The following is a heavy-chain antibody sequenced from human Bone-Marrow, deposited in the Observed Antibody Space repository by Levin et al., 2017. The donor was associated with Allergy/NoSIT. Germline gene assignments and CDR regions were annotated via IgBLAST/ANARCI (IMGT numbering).Heavy chain of an antibody. CDR3: ARDPSYDYVWGSYPPGAFDI. CDR1: GFTFSSYS. D-gene: IGHD3-16*01. Sequence: GGSLRLSCAASGFTFSSYSMNWVRQAPGKGLEWVSSISSSSSYIYYADSVKGRFTISRDNAKNSLYLQMNSLRAEDTAVYYCARDPSYDYVWGSYPPGAFDIWGQGTMVTVSS. J-gene: IGHJ3*02. V-gene: IGHV3-21*01. CDR2: ISSSSSYI.